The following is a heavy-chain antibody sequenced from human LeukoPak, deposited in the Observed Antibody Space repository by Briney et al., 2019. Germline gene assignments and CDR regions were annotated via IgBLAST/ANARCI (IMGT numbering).Heavy chain of an antibody. CDR3: ARIKATVTSFKFDY. CDR2: IYYSGST. CDR1: GGSISSSSYC. J-gene: IGHJ4*02. V-gene: IGHV4-39*01. Sequence: SETLSLTCTVSGGSISSSSYCWGWIRQPPGKGLERIGSIYYSGSTYYNPSLKSRVTISVDTSKNQFSLKLSSVTAADTAVYYCARIKATVTSFKFDYWGQGTLVTVSS. D-gene: IGHD4-17*01.